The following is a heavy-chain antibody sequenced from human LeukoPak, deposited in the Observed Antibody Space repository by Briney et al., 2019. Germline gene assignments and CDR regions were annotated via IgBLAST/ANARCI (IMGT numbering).Heavy chain of an antibody. V-gene: IGHV3-33*01. D-gene: IGHD6-19*01. J-gene: IGHJ4*02. CDR1: GFIFSNYG. Sequence: PGESLRLSCEASGFIFSNYGMHWVRQAPGKGLEWLALIWYEGQTKFYADSVKGRFTISRDNSGNTLFLHMTNLRVEDTAVYYCAREWGRIAVAGGPGYWGQGALVTVSS. CDR3: AREWGRIAVAGGPGY. CDR2: IWYEGQTK.